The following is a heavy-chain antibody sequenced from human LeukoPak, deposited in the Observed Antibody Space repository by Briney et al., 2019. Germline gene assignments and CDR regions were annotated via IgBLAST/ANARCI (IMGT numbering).Heavy chain of an antibody. J-gene: IGHJ4*02. D-gene: IGHD5-24*01. V-gene: IGHV3-30-3*01. CDR1: GFTFSSYA. Sequence: GGSLRLSCAASGFTFSSYAMHWVRQAPGKGLEWVAVIPYDGSNKYYADSVKGRFTISRDNSKDTLYLQMNSLRAEDTAVYYCARAPAWLQPRFDYWGQGTLVTVSS. CDR2: IPYDGSNK. CDR3: ARAPAWLQPRFDY.